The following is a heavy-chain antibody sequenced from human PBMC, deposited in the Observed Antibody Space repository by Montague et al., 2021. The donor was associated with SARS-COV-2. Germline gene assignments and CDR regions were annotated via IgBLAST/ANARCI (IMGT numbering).Heavy chain of an antibody. Sequence: SETLSLTCAVYGGSFSGYYWSWIRQPPGKGLEWIGEINHSGSTNYNPSRKSRVTISVDTSKNQFSLKLSSVTAADTAVYYCARAPTIFGVVITNFDYWGQGTLVTVSS. CDR2: INHSGST. V-gene: IGHV4-34*01. CDR3: ARAPTIFGVVITNFDY. CDR1: GGSFSGYY. J-gene: IGHJ4*02. D-gene: IGHD3-3*01.